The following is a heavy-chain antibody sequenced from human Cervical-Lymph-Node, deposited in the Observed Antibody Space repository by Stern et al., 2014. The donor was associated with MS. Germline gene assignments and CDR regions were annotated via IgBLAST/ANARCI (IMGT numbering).Heavy chain of an antibody. D-gene: IGHD3-16*02. J-gene: IGHJ4*02. Sequence: QVPLVESGAEVKKPASSVKVSCKASGGTISNYIIGWVRQSPGQGLELMGGIIPMFGIANYAEKFQDRVTITADESTSTAYMDLSSLRSEDTAVYYCARATSDYIWGTYRFLDSWGQGTLVIVSS. V-gene: IGHV1-69*01. CDR1: GGTISNYI. CDR2: IIPMFGIA. CDR3: ARATSDYIWGTYRFLDS.